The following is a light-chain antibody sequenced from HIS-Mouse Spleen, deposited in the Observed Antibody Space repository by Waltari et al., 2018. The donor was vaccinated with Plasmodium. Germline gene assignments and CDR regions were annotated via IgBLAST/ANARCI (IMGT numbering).Light chain of an antibody. CDR2: DAS. J-gene: IGKJ4*01. CDR3: QQRSNWPRVLT. V-gene: IGKV3-11*01. Sequence: EIVLTQSPATLSLSPGERATLSCRASQSVSSYLAWDQQKPGQAPRLLIYDASNRATGSPARFSGSGSGTDFTLTISSLEPEDFAVYYCQQRSNWPRVLTFGGGTKVEIK. CDR1: QSVSSY.